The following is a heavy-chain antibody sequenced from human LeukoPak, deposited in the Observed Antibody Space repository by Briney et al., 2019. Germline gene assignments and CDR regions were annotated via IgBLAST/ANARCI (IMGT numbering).Heavy chain of an antibody. CDR1: GFTFSSFE. CDR2: ISSSGSTI. CDR3: AELGITMIGGV. V-gene: IGHV3-48*03. Sequence: GGSLRLSCAASGFTFSSFEMSWVRQAPGKGLEWVSYISSSGSTIYYADSVKGRFTISRDNAKNSLYLQMNSLRAEDTAVYYCAELGITMIGGVWGKGTTVTISS. J-gene: IGHJ6*04. D-gene: IGHD3-10*02.